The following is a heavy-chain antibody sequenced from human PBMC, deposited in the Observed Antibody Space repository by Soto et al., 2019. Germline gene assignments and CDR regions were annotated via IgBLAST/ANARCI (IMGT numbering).Heavy chain of an antibody. CDR2: IYWDDDK. J-gene: IGHJ6*02. Sequence: QITLKESGPTLVKPTQTLTLTCTFSGFSLSTSGVGVGWIRQPPGKALEWLALIYWDDDKRYSPSLKSRLTITKDTSKNQVDLTMTNMDPVDTATYYCAHSLAAAVRGDYGMDVWGQGTTVTASS. CDR3: AHSLAAAVRGDYGMDV. CDR1: GFSLSTSGVG. V-gene: IGHV2-5*02. D-gene: IGHD6-13*01.